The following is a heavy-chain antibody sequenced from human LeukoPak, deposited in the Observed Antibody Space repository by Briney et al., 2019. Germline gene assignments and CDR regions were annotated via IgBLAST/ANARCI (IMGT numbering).Heavy chain of an antibody. CDR2: ICTAGDT. Sequence: GGSLRLSCAASGFTFSSYDMHWVRQATGKGLEWVSAICTAGDTYYPGSVKGRFTISRENAKNSLYLQMTSLRAGDTAVYYCARADTASSSYFDYWGQGTLVTVSS. CDR3: ARADTASSSYFDY. D-gene: IGHD6-6*01. CDR1: GFTFSSYD. J-gene: IGHJ4*02. V-gene: IGHV3-13*01.